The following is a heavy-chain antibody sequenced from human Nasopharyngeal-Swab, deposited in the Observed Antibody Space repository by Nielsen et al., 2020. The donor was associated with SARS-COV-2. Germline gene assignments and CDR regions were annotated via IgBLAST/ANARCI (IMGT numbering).Heavy chain of an antibody. CDR1: GGSFSGYF. V-gene: IGHV4-34*01. CDR2: INHSGST. D-gene: IGHD3-10*01. J-gene: IGHJ4*02. CDR3: ARDITQLLWFGESRAFDI. Sequence: SETLSLTCAVYGGSFSGYFWSWIRQPPGKGLQWIGEINHSGSTNSNPSLKSRFTISVDTSKNQFSLKLSSVTAADTAVYFCARDITQLLWFGESRAFDIWGQGTLVTVSS.